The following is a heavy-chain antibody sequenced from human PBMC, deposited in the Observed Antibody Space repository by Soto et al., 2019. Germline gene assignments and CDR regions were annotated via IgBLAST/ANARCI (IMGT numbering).Heavy chain of an antibody. CDR1: GFTFNIYG. CDR3: AKDRSRRRWVGATDIDD. V-gene: IGHV3-30*18. Sequence: QVQLVESGGGVVQPGRSLRLSCAASGFTFNIYGMHWVRQAPGKGLEWVGVISYDGSNTYYADSVKGRVNIARDNSRNTLYLQMTSLRPDDTAVYYCAKDRSRRRWVGATDIDDWGQGTLVTVSS. D-gene: IGHD1-26*01. J-gene: IGHJ4*02. CDR2: ISYDGSNT.